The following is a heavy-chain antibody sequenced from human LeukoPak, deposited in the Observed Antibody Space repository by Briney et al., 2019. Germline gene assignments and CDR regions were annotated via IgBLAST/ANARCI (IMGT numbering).Heavy chain of an antibody. CDR2: INPNSGGT. Sequence: GASVKVSCKASGCTLTGYYMHSVRQAPGQGLEWMGWINPNSGGTNYAQKFQGRVTMTRDTSISTAYMELSRLRSDDTAVYYCAVPHVYYYFWSGSYPLDYWGQGTLVTVSS. J-gene: IGHJ4*02. V-gene: IGHV1-2*02. CDR3: AVPHVYYYFWSGSYPLDY. CDR1: GCTLTGYY. D-gene: IGHD3-3*01.